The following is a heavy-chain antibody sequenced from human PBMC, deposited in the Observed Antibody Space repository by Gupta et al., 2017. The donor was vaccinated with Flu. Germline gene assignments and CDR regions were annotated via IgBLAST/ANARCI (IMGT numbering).Heavy chain of an antibody. CDR1: GFSVRSKY. D-gene: IGHD3-10*01. V-gene: IGHV3-53*01. CDR3: ARDAFISPGPENYMDV. CDR2: LSSGDEK. J-gene: IGHJ6*03. Sequence: QLVESGGKWIQVGGSLRIPCLASGFSVRSKYMRWLSQAPGRGLEWVSLLSSGDEKYYADSVKDRFTISRDYSSNTLFLHMDSLRAEDTAVYYCARDAFISPGPENYMDVWGKGTTVTVSS.